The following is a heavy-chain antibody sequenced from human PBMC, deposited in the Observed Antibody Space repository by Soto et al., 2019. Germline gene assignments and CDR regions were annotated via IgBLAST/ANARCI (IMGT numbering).Heavy chain of an antibody. Sequence: GASVKVSCKASGYTFTSYAMHWVRQAPGQRLEWMGWINAGNGNTKYSQKFQGRVTITRDTSASTAYMELSSLRSEDTAVYYCARAAMSFLEWLLMWDYYYGMDVWGQGTTVTVSS. J-gene: IGHJ6*02. CDR3: ARAAMSFLEWLLMWDYYYGMDV. D-gene: IGHD3-3*02. V-gene: IGHV1-3*01. CDR2: INAGNGNT. CDR1: GYTFTSYA.